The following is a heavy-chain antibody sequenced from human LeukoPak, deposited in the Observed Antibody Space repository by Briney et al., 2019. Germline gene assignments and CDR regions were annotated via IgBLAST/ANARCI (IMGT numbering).Heavy chain of an antibody. D-gene: IGHD2-2*01. CDR1: GYTFIDYG. CDR3: ARSRVVETPNWFDP. V-gene: IGHV1-18*01. J-gene: IGHJ5*02. CDR2: ISGYSGNT. Sequence: ASVKVSCKASGYTFIDYGMSWVRQAPGQGLEWMGWISGYSGNTNYAQKLQDRVTMTTDTSTRTAYMELRSLTFDDTAVYYCARSRVVETPNWFDPWGQGTQVTVSS.